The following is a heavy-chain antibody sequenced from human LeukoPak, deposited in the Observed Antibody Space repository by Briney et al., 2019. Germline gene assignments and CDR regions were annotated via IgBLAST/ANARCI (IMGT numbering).Heavy chain of an antibody. J-gene: IGHJ4*02. CDR1: GFAFSRYC. V-gene: IGHV3-7*03. Sequence: GGTLRLSCEASGFAFSRYCMTWVRQAPGKGLEWVANIKQDGSKKNYVDSVKGRFTISRDNAKNSLYLQMNSLRAENTAVYYCATPLDYYDSSGYHQGGDWGQGTLVTVSS. CDR2: IKQDGSKK. CDR3: ATPLDYYDSSGYHQGGD. D-gene: IGHD3-22*01.